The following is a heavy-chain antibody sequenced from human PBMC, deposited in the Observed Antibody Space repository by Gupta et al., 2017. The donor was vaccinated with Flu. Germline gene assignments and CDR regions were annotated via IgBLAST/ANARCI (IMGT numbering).Heavy chain of an antibody. Sequence: EVQLVQSGAEVQTPGESLKISCTGSGYSFTSYWTGWVRQMPGKGLEWMGIIYPGDSDTRYSPSFQGQVTISADKSISTAYLQWSSLKASDTAMYYCARARKPHYYYYGMDVWGQGTTVTVSS. CDR2: IYPGDSDT. CDR1: GYSFTSYW. CDR3: ARARKPHYYYYGMDV. J-gene: IGHJ6*02. V-gene: IGHV5-51*01. D-gene: IGHD1-14*01.